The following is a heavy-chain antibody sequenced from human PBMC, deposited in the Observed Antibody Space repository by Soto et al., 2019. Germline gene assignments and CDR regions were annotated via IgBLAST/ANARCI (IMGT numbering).Heavy chain of an antibody. CDR2: ISGSGGST. D-gene: IGHD2-15*01. CDR1: GFTFSSYA. Sequence: PGGSLRLSCAASGFTFSSYAMSWVRQAPGKGLEWVSAISGSGGSTYYADSVKGRFTISRDNSKNTLYLQMNSLRAEDTAVYYCAKACKDVVVVAALVGNCLDPWGQGXLVTVSS. J-gene: IGHJ5*02. CDR3: AKACKDVVVVAALVGNCLDP. V-gene: IGHV3-23*01.